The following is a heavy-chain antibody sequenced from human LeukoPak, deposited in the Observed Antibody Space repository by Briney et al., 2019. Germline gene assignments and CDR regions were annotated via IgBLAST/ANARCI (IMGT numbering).Heavy chain of an antibody. Sequence: SETLSLTCTVSGGSISNYYWSWIRKPARKGLEWIGRIYSSGSTKYSPSLKSRVTMSVDTSKNQFSLKLSSVTAADTAMYYCARRQGAAAGDAFDIWGQGTMVTVSS. V-gene: IGHV4-4*07. D-gene: IGHD6-13*01. CDR2: IYSSGST. CDR1: GGSISNYY. CDR3: ARRQGAAAGDAFDI. J-gene: IGHJ3*02.